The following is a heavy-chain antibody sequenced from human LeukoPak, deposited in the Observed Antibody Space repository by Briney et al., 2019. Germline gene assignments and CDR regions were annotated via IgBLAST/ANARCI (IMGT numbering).Heavy chain of an antibody. CDR1: GGSFSGYY. D-gene: IGHD3-9*01. J-gene: IGHJ5*02. V-gene: IGHV4-34*01. Sequence: SETLSLTCAVYGGSFSGYYWSWIRQPPGKGLEWIGEINHSGSTNYNPSLKSRVTISVDTSKNQFSLKLSSVTAADTAVYYCARGLEWYYDILTGYSANWFDPWGQGTLVTVSS. CDR2: INHSGST. CDR3: ARGLEWYYDILTGYSANWFDP.